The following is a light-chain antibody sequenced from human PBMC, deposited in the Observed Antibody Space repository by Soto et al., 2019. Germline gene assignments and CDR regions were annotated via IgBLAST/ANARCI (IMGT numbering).Light chain of an antibody. CDR3: QQYYTTPVT. V-gene: IGKV4-1*01. CDR2: WAS. J-gene: IGKJ1*01. CDR1: QRLLH. Sequence: DIVMTQSPDSLAVSLGEGATINCKSSQRLLHLAWYQQKPGQPPKLLIYWASTRESGVPDRFSGSGSGTDFTLTISSPQAEDVAVYYCQQYYTTPVTFGQGTKVEIK.